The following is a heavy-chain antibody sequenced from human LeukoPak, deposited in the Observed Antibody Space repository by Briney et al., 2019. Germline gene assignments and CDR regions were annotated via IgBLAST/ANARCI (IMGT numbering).Heavy chain of an antibody. CDR1: GYTFTGYY. D-gene: IGHD3-10*01. CDR3: ASPYGDDAFDI. J-gene: IGHJ3*02. V-gene: IGHV1-18*04. Sequence: GASVKVSCKASGYTFTGYYMHWVRQAPGQGLEWMGWISAYNGNTNYAQKLQGRVTMTTDTSTSTAYMELRSLRSDDTAVYYCASPYGDDAFDIWGQGTMVTVSS. CDR2: ISAYNGNT.